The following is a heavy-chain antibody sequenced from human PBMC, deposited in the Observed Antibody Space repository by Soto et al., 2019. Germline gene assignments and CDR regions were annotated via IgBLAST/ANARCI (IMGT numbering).Heavy chain of an antibody. CDR3: ARRPRVWFGELGYHYYYGVDV. CDR1: GGSISGSSYY. CDR2: IYSSGSA. D-gene: IGHD3-10*01. Sequence: SETLSLTCTVSGGSISGSSYYWGWIRQPPGKGLEWIGNIYSSGSAYYNPSLKSRVTISVDTSKNQFSLKLSSVTASDTAVYYCARRPRVWFGELGYHYYYGVDVWGQGTTVTVSS. V-gene: IGHV4-39*01. J-gene: IGHJ6*02.